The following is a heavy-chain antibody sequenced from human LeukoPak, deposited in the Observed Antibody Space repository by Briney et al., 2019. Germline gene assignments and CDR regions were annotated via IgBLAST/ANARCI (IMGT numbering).Heavy chain of an antibody. Sequence: ASVKVSCKASGGTFSSYAISWVRQAPGQGLEWMGGIIPILGTANYAQKFQGRVTITTDESTSTAYMELSSLRSEDTAVYYCARARRDGYNHWGQGTLVTVSS. V-gene: IGHV1-69*05. CDR2: IIPILGTA. J-gene: IGHJ5*02. D-gene: IGHD5-24*01. CDR3: ARARRDGYNH. CDR1: GGTFSSYA.